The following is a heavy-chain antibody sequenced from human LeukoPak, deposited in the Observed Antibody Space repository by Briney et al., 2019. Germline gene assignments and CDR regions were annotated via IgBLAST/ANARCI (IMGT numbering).Heavy chain of an antibody. J-gene: IGHJ4*02. V-gene: IGHV3-23*01. D-gene: IGHD1-26*01. CDR2: ISGSGGST. CDR1: GFTFSNYA. Sequence: PGESLRLSCAASGFTFSNYAMSWVRQAPGKGLEWVSTISGSGGSTYYADSVKGRVSISRDNSKNTLYLQMNSLRAEDTAVYYCAKDRNSEGGAAKNYWGQGTLVTVSS. CDR3: AKDRNSEGGAAKNY.